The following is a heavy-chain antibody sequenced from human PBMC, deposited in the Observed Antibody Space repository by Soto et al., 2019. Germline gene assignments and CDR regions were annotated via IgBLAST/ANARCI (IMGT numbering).Heavy chain of an antibody. CDR3: AREIIPLTTDWYFDL. D-gene: IGHD4-17*01. J-gene: IGHJ2*01. CDR1: GGSISGGGYC. Sequence: QVQLQESGPGLVKPSETLSLTCTVSGGSISGGGYCWSWIRQPPGKGLEWIGYTYDSGSTYYNPSLKSRISISIDTSKNQFSLRLTSVTAADTAVYYCAREIIPLTTDWYFDLWGRGTLVTVSS. V-gene: IGHV4-30-4*01. CDR2: TYDSGST.